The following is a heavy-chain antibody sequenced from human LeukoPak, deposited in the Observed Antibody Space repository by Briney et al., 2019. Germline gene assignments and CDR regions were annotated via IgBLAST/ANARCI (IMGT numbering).Heavy chain of an antibody. CDR3: ARTFRGYSGYENFDY. Sequence: GGSLRLSCAASGFTFSSYSMNWVRQAPGKGLEWVSYISSSGSTIYYADSVKGRFTISRDNAKNSLYLQMNSLRAEDTAVYYCARTFRGYSGYENFDYWGQGTLVTVSS. D-gene: IGHD5-12*01. V-gene: IGHV3-48*04. CDR1: GFTFSSYS. J-gene: IGHJ4*02. CDR2: ISSSGSTI.